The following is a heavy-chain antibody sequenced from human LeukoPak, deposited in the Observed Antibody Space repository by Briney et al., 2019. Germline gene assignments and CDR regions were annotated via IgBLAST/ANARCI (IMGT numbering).Heavy chain of an antibody. D-gene: IGHD2-2*01. CDR1: GYTFTGYY. J-gene: IGHJ3*02. CDR3: ARVGRCSSTSCPHHDAFDI. CDR2: INPNSGGT. Sequence: GASVKVSCKASGYTFTGYYMHWVRQAPGQGLEWMGWINPNSGGTNYAQKFQGRVTMTRDTSISTAYMELRSLRSDDTAVYYCARVGRCSSTSCPHHDAFDIWGQGTMVTVSS. V-gene: IGHV1-2*02.